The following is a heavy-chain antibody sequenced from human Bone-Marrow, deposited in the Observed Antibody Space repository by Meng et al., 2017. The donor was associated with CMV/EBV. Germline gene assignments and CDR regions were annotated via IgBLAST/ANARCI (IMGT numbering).Heavy chain of an antibody. CDR2: IYYSGST. CDR1: GGSVSSGSYY. D-gene: IGHD1-26*01. V-gene: IGHV4-61*01. J-gene: IGHJ4*02. Sequence: SETLSLTCTVSGGSVSSGSYYWSWIRQPPGKGLEWIGYIYYSGSTNYNPSLKSRVTISVDTSKNQFSLKLSSVTAADTAVYYCARLANSGYSNYWGQGTLVTVYS. CDR3: ARLANSGYSNY.